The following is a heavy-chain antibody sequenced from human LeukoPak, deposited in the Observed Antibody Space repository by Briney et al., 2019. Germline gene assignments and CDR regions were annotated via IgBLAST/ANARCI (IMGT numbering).Heavy chain of an antibody. D-gene: IGHD3-3*01. J-gene: IGHJ4*02. Sequence: GGSLRLSCAASGFTFSSYWMNWARQAPGKGLEWVSYINSRSSTIYYADSVRGRFTISRDNAKNSLYLQINSLRAEDTAVYYCARDLETIFGVVTDPLDYWGQGTLVTVSS. CDR2: INSRSSTI. CDR1: GFTFSSYW. CDR3: ARDLETIFGVVTDPLDY. V-gene: IGHV3-48*01.